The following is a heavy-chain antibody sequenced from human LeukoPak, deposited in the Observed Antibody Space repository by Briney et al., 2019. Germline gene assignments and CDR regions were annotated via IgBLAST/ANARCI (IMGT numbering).Heavy chain of an antibody. CDR3: AREVVGATLNWFEP. CDR1: GGTFSSYA. Sequence: SVKVSCKASGGTFSSYAISWVRQAPGQGREWMGGIIPIFGTANDEKKFRGRVTITADESTSTAYEERSSLGSEDTAVYCCAREVVGATLNWFEPWGQGTLVTVSS. V-gene: IGHV1-69*13. D-gene: IGHD1-26*01. J-gene: IGHJ5*02. CDR2: IIPIFGTA.